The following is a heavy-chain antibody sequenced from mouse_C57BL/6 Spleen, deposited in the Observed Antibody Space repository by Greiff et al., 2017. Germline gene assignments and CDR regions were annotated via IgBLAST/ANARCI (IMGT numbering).Heavy chain of an antibody. CDR1: GFTFSSYA. J-gene: IGHJ1*03. V-gene: IGHV5-4*01. CDR2: ISDGGSYT. Sequence: EVQLVESGGGLVKPGGSLKLSCAASGFTFSSYAMSWVRQTPEKRLEWVATISDGGSYTYYPDNVKGRFTISRDNAKNNLYLQMSHLKSEDTAMYYCARDPRYDGYRYFDVWGTGTTVTVSS. D-gene: IGHD2-3*01. CDR3: ARDPRYDGYRYFDV.